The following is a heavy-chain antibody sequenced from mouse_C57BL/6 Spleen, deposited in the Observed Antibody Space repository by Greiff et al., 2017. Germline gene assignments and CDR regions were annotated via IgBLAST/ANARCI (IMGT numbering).Heavy chain of an antibody. V-gene: IGHV1-50*01. CDR2: IDPSDSYT. CDR1: GYTFTSYW. Sequence: QVHVKQPGAELVKPGASVKLSCKASGYTFTSYWMQWVKQRPGQGLEWIGEIDPSDSYTNYNQKFKGKATLTVDTSSSTAYMQLSSLTSEDSAVYYCAMGDYNWYFDVWGTGTTVTVSS. J-gene: IGHJ1*03. D-gene: IGHD2-4*01. CDR3: AMGDYNWYFDV.